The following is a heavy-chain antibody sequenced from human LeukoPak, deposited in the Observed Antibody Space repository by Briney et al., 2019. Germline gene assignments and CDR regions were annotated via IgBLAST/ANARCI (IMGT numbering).Heavy chain of an antibody. CDR2: IYYSGST. Sequence: GSLRLSCAASGFTFANYAMSWVRQAPGKGLEWIGYIYYSGSTNYNPSLKSRVTISVDTSKNQFSLKLSSVTAADTAVYYCARGDYGDYEGYWGQGTLVTVSS. J-gene: IGHJ4*02. CDR3: ARGDYGDYEGY. V-gene: IGHV4-59*01. D-gene: IGHD4-17*01. CDR1: GFTFANYA.